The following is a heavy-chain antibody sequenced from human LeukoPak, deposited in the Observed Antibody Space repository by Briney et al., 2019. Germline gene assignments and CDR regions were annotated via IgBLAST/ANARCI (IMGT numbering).Heavy chain of an antibody. J-gene: IGHJ4*02. Sequence: PSETLSLTCAVYGGSFSGYYWSWIRQPPGKGLEWIGEINHSGSTDYNPSLKSRVTISVDTSKNQFSLKLSSVTAADTAVYYCARHYEDYYYDSGGLSCFDYWGQGTLVTVSS. CDR2: INHSGST. V-gene: IGHV4-34*01. D-gene: IGHD3-22*01. CDR1: GGSFSGYY. CDR3: ARHYEDYYYDSGGLSCFDY.